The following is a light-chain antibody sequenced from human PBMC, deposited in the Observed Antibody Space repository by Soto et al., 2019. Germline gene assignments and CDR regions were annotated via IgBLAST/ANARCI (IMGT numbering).Light chain of an antibody. CDR2: GNG. V-gene: IGLV1-40*01. CDR3: QSYDSSLRGVV. Sequence: QSVLTQPPSVSGAPGQSVIISCTGSSSNIGAGSDVHWYQQIPGTAPKLLMYGNGNRPSGVPDRFSGSKSGTSASPAITGLQADDEADYYCQSYDSSLRGVVFGGGTKLTVL. J-gene: IGLJ2*01. CDR1: SSNIGAGSD.